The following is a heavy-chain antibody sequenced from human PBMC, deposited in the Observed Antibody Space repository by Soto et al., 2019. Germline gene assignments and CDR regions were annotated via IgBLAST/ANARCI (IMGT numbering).Heavy chain of an antibody. Sequence: QVQLQESGPRLVKTSETLSLTCTVSGGSISSYFWSWIRQSPGEGLEWIGYIFYSGTTNYSPALKSGVTMSLGTAKNQFSLNLTSGTAAGTAVYYCARGRGGTYDAFEILGQGTMVTVSS. CDR3: ARGRGGTYDAFEI. D-gene: IGHD1-26*01. CDR1: GGSISSYF. V-gene: IGHV4-59*01. CDR2: IFYSGTT. J-gene: IGHJ3*02.